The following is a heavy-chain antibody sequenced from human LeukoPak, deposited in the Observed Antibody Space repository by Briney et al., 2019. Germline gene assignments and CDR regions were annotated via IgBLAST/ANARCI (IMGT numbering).Heavy chain of an antibody. CDR2: IKEDGGET. D-gene: IGHD2/OR15-2a*01. CDR3: ARRKEVHTTFHY. Sequence: GGSLRLSCVASGFVFSNYWMGWVRQAPGRGLEWVANIKEDGGETYYVDSVKGRFTVSRDNAKNSLDLQMNSLRDEDTAVYYCARRKEVHTTFHYWGQGPLVTASS. J-gene: IGHJ4*02. CDR1: GFVFSNYW. V-gene: IGHV3-7*01.